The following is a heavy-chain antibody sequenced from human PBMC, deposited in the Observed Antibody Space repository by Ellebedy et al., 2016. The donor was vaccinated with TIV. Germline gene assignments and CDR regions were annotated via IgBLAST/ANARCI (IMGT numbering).Heavy chain of an antibody. V-gene: IGHV3-72*01. CDR1: GLTVSDDY. Sequence: PGGSLRLSCAVSGLTVSDDYMDRVRQAPGKGLEWVGFIRGSGYGGTTDYAASVKGRFTISRDDSKNSLYLQMNRLKVEDTAVYYCARGGTGFDGNTFQHWGQGTLVTVSS. CDR3: ARGGTGFDGNTFQH. CDR2: IRGSGYGGTT. D-gene: IGHD5-12*01. J-gene: IGHJ1*01.